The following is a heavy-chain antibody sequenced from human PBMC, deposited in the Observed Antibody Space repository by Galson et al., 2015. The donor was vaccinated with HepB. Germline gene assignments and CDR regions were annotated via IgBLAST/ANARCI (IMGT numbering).Heavy chain of an antibody. J-gene: IGHJ4*02. V-gene: IGHV3-9*01. CDR3: AKDFYYGDYGRYYFDY. CDR1: GFTFDDYA. Sequence: SLRLSCAASGFTFDDYAMHWVRQAPGKGLEWVSGISWNSGSIGYADSVEGRFIISRDNAKNSLYLQMNSLRAEDTALYYCAKDFYYGDYGRYYFDYWGQGTLVTVSS. CDR2: ISWNSGSI. D-gene: IGHD4-17*01.